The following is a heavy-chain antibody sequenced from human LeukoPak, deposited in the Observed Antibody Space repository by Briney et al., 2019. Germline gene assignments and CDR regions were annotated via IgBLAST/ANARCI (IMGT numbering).Heavy chain of an antibody. CDR2: IIPMFAAA. CDR1: GGTFSTFA. CDR3: ALPSVIGTSTYYFDY. V-gene: IGHV1-69*13. D-gene: IGHD3-16*02. J-gene: IGHJ4*02. Sequence: ASGKICCKAAGGTFSTFAISWVRQAPGQGLEWMGVIIPMFAAANYPQKFQGRLTIIADESTSSAHMELTSLRAEDTAIYSCALPSVIGTSTYYFDYWGQGTLVTVSS.